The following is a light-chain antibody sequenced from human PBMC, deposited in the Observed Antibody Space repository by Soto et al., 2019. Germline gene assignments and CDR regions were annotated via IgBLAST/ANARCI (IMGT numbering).Light chain of an antibody. CDR1: SSDVGGYNY. J-gene: IGLJ2*01. V-gene: IGLV2-14*03. CDR2: AVS. CDR3: SSYTSSSTLVV. Sequence: QSALTQPASVSGSPGQSINISCTGTSSDVGGYNYVSWYQQHPGKAPKLMIYAVSDRPSGVSNRLSGSKSGNTASLTISGLQAEDEADYYCSSYTSSSTLVVFGGGTKLTVL.